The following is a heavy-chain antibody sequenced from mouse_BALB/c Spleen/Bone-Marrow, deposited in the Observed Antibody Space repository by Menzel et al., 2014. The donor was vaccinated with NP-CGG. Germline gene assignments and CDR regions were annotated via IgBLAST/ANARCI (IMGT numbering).Heavy chain of an antibody. D-gene: IGHD2-3*01. CDR2: ITSGGGYT. Sequence: EVMLVESGGGLVKPGGSLKLSCAASGFTFSSYTMSWVRQTPEKRLEWVATITSGGGYTYYPDSVKGRFTISRDNAKSTLYLQMSSLKSEDTAMYYCTRDLYDGYSYYAMDYWGQGTSVTVSP. J-gene: IGHJ4*01. CDR3: TRDLYDGYSYYAMDY. V-gene: IGHV5-6-4*01. CDR1: GFTFSSYT.